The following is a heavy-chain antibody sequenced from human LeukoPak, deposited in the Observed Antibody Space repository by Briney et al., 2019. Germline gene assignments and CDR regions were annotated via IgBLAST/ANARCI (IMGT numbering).Heavy chain of an antibody. V-gene: IGHV4-34*01. Sequence: PSETLSLTCGVYGGSFIGYYWSWIRQPPGKGLEWIGEINHSGSTNYNPSLKSRVTISVDTSKRQFSLKLGSVTAADTAVYYCSKGGPHTVTTYRWFDPWGQGTLVTVSS. CDR1: GGSFIGYY. CDR2: INHSGST. CDR3: SKGGPHTVTTYRWFDP. J-gene: IGHJ5*02. D-gene: IGHD4-17*01.